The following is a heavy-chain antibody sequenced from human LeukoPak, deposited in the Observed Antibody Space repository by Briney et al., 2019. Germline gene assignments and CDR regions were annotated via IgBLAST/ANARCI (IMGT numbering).Heavy chain of an antibody. CDR3: AKADRYYDSSGHPTPYYYGMDV. D-gene: IGHD3-22*01. CDR1: GFTFSSYA. J-gene: IGHJ6*02. CDR2: TSGSGGST. Sequence: GGSLRLSCAASGFTFSSYAMSWVRQAPGKGLEWVSATSGSGGSTYYADSVKGRFTISRDNSKNTLYLQMNSLRAEDTAVYYCAKADRYYDSSGHPTPYYYGMDVWGQGTTVTVSS. V-gene: IGHV3-23*01.